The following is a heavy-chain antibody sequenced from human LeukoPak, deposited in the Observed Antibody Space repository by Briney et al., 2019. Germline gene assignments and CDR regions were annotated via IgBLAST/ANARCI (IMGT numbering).Heavy chain of an antibody. V-gene: IGHV3-33*01. CDR2: IWYDGSNK. CDR3: ARAEEGYYFDY. J-gene: IGHJ4*02. Sequence: GSLRLSCAASGFTFSSYGMHWVRQAPGKGLEWVAVIWYDGSNKYYADSVKGRFTISRDNSKNTLYLQMNSLRAEDTAVYYCARAEEGYYFDYWGQGTLVTVSS. CDR1: GFTFSSYG.